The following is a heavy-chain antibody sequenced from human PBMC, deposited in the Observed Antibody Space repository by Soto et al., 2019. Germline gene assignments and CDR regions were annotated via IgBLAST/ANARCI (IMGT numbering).Heavy chain of an antibody. J-gene: IGHJ3*02. CDR2: ISWNSGSI. V-gene: IGHV3-9*01. D-gene: IGHD2-15*01. Sequence: EVQLVESGGGLVQPGRSLRLSCAASGFTFDDYAMHWVRQAPGKGLEWVSGISWNSGSIGYADSVKGRFTISRDNAKNSLYLQMNSLRAEEKALYYCSKDVRGYCSGGSCLKGAFDIWGQGTMVTVSS. CDR1: GFTFDDYA. CDR3: SKDVRGYCSGGSCLKGAFDI.